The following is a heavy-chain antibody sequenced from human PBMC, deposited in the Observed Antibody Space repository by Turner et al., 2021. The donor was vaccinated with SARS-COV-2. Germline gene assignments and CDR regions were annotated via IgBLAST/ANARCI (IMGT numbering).Heavy chain of an antibody. J-gene: IGHJ6*02. CDR1: GGTFSRSA. CDR3: ARGKNYYGSGSYYPTHYYYGMDV. Sequence: QVQLVQSGAEVKKPGSSVKVSCKASGGTFSRSAISWVRQAPGQGLEWMGGIIPISGTANHAQKFQGRVTITADESTSTAYVELSSLRSEDTAVYYCARGKNYYGSGSYYPTHYYYGMDVWGQGTTVTVSS. CDR2: IIPISGTA. V-gene: IGHV1-69*01. D-gene: IGHD3-10*01.